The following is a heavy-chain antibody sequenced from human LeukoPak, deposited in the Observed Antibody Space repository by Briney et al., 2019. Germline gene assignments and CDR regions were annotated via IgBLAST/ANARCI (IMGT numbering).Heavy chain of an antibody. D-gene: IGHD3-10*01. CDR2: VYKTGHT. Sequence: SETLSLTCTVSDNSISSFYWSWIRQPPGKGLEWIGFVYKTGHTNYNPTLKSRVAISLDGSKSQVSLRLTSVTAADTAVYYCAPHRFGEPHFEYWGRGTLVSVSS. CDR1: DNSISSFY. J-gene: IGHJ4*02. CDR3: APHRFGEPHFEY. V-gene: IGHV4-59*08.